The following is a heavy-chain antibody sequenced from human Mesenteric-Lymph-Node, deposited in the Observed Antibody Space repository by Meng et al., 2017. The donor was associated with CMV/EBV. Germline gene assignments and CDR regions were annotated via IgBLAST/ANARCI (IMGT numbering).Heavy chain of an antibody. CDR1: GGSIISNY. V-gene: IGHV4-59*01. CDR3: ARALGYSYGFYYYYGMDV. J-gene: IGHJ6*02. D-gene: IGHD5-18*01. CDR2: IDYSEST. Sequence: SETLSLTCTVPGGSIISNYWSWIRQHPGKGLEWIGYIDYSESTNYNPSLKSRVTISVDTSKNQFSLKLSSVTAADTAVYYCARALGYSYGFYYYYGMDVWGQGTTVTVSS.